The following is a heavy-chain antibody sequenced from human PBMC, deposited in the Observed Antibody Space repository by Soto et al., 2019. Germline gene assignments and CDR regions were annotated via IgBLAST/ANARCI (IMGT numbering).Heavy chain of an antibody. CDR2: FDPEDSET. CDR3: TRGAPTTVVNPTAY. CDR1: S. J-gene: IGHJ4*02. V-gene: IGHV1-24*01. Sequence: SLWWVRQEPEKGLEWMGGFDPEDSETIYAQKFQGRVTMTEDTSTDTAYMELSSLRSDDTAVYYCTRGAPTTVVNPTAYWGQGTLVTVSS. D-gene: IGHD4-17*01.